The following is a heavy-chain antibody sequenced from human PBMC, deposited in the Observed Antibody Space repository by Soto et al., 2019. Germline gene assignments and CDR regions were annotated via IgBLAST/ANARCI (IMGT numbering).Heavy chain of an antibody. CDR1: GGSISSSYW. D-gene: IGHD6-13*01. CDR3: ARERSSVYTLDV. CDR2: IFHSGST. Sequence: TSETLSLTCTVSGGSISSSYWWTWVRQPPGKGLEWIGEIFHSGSTNYNPSLKSRATMSVDKSKWQFSLKLTSVTAADTAVYYCARERSSVYTLDVWGQGTSVTVSS. J-gene: IGHJ6*02. V-gene: IGHV4-4*02.